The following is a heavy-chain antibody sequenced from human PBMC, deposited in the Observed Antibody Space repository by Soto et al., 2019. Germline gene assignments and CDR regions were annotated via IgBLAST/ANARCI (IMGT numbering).Heavy chain of an antibody. V-gene: IGHV4-30-4*01. CDR1: NGSISTSDYY. CDR2: KHNSGIT. J-gene: IGHJ4*02. D-gene: IGHD4-4*01. Sequence: QVQLQESGPGLVRPLQTLSLTCNVSNGSISTSDYYWSWIRQTPAKGLEWIGYKHNSGITNSNPSLKSRLTISLDKPKNQFSLKLTSVTAADTAVYYCAAKTYKNYGEYYWGQGSLVTVSS. CDR3: AAKTYKNYGEYY.